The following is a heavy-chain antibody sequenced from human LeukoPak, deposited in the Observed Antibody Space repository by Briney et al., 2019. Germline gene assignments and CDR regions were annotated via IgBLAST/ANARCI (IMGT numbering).Heavy chain of an antibody. D-gene: IGHD2-21*01. CDR3: ASMVCGGDCSPGFDY. J-gene: IGHJ4*02. CDR1: GFTISSNY. CDR2: IYSGGST. V-gene: IGHV3-53*01. Sequence: GGSLRLSCAASGFTISSNYMSWVRQAPGKGLEWVSVIYSGGSTYYADSVKGRFTISRDNSKNTLYLQMNSLRAENTAVYYCASMVCGGDCSPGFDYWGQGTLVTVSS.